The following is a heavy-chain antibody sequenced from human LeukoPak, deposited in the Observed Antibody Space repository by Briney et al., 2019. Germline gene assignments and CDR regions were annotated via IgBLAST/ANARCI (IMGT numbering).Heavy chain of an antibody. CDR3: AKVYPWLLLDY. V-gene: IGHV3-48*01. J-gene: IGHJ4*02. CDR2: ISSSSSTI. Sequence: PGGSPRLSCAASGFTFSSYSMNWVRQAPGKGLEWVSYISSSSSTIYYADSVKGRFTISRDNAKNSLYLQMNSLRAEDTAVYYCAKVYPWLLLDYWGQGTLVTVSS. CDR1: GFTFSSYS. D-gene: IGHD2-2*01.